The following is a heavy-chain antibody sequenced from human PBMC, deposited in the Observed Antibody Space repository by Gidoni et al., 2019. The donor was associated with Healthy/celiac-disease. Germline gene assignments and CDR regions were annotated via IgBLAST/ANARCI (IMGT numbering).Heavy chain of an antibody. CDR1: GGTFSSYA. J-gene: IGHJ5*02. CDR3: ARTALNMVRGVINWFDP. CDR2: IIPIFGTA. D-gene: IGHD3-10*01. Sequence: QVQLVQSGAEVKKPGSSVKVSCKASGGTFSSYAISWVRQAPGQGLEWMGGIIPIFGTANYAQKFQGRVTITADESTSTAYMELSSLRSEDTAVYYCARTALNMVRGVINWFDPWGQGTLVTVSS. V-gene: IGHV1-69*01.